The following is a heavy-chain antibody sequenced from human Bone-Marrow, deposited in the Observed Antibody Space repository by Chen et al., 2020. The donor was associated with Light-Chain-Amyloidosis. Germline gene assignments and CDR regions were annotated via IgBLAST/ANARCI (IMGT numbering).Heavy chain of an antibody. V-gene: IGHV1-2*02. CDR3: ARSASVRLYYYYMDV. CDR2: INPNSGGT. CDR1: GYTFTGYY. J-gene: IGHJ6*03. D-gene: IGHD6-25*01. Sequence: QVQLVQSGAEVKKPGASAKVSCKASGYTFTGYYMHWVRQAPGQGLEWMGWINPNSGGTNYAQKFQGRVTMTRDTSISTAYMELSRLRSDDTAVYYCARSASVRLYYYYMDVWGKGTTVTVSS.